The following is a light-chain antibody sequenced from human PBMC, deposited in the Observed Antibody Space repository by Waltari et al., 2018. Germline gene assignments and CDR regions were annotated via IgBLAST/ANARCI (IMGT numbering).Light chain of an antibody. CDR1: QSISSY. CDR3: QQSYNTPRT. V-gene: IGKV1-39*01. J-gene: IGKJ2*01. Sequence: DIQMTQSPSSLSASVGDRVTITCRASQSISSYLNWYQHKPGNSPKLLIYAASSLRSGVPSRFSGSGSGTDFTLTISSLQPEDFATYYCQQSYNTPRTFGQGTKLEIK. CDR2: AAS.